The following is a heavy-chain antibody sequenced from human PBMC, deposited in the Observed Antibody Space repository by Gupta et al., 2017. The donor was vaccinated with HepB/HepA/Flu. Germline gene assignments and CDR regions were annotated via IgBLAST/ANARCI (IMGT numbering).Heavy chain of an antibody. V-gene: IGHV3-30-3*01. CDR3: ARAVIAAAGTRAWFDP. J-gene: IGHJ5*02. CDR2: ISYDGSNK. Sequence: QVQLVEAGGGLVQPGRSLRLSCAASGFTFSSYSMHWVRHAPGKGLDGVAVISYDGSNKYYADAGKVRFTISRDKSKNTRYLQMNSLRAEETAVYYLARAVIAAAGTRAWFDPWGQGNLVTVSS. CDR1: GFTFSSYS. D-gene: IGHD6-13*01.